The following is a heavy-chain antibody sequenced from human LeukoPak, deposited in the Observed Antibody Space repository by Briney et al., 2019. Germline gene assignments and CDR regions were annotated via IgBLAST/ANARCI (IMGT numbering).Heavy chain of an antibody. D-gene: IGHD2-2*01. CDR1: GGSISSSKYY. Sequence: SETLSLTCTVSGGSISSSKYYWGWIRQPPGKGLEWIGSIYYSGSTYYNPSLKSRVIISVDRSKNQFSLKLSSVTAADTAVYYCARTAEDIVVVPAAMQDNWFDPWGQGTLVTVSS. CDR2: IYYSGST. CDR3: ARTAEDIVVVPAAMQDNWFDP. V-gene: IGHV4-39*07. J-gene: IGHJ5*02.